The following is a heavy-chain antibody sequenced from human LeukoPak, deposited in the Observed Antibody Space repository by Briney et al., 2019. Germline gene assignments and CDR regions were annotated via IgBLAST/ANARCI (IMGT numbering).Heavy chain of an antibody. J-gene: IGHJ3*01. V-gene: IGHV4-31*02. CDR1: GVSISDGRYY. CDR3: ATPYCSGISCLDVFNV. Sequence: PSETLSLTCNVSGVSISDGRYYWAWIRQVPGKGLEWIGYNYYSGSAKYNPSLKSRLTISIDTPENQFSLHLSSVTAADTATYYCATPYCSGISCLDVFNVWGQGRRVTVSS. CDR2: NYYSGSA. D-gene: IGHD2-2*01.